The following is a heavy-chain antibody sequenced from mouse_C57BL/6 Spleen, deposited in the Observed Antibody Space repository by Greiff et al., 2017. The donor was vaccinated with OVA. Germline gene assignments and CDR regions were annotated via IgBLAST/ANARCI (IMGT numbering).Heavy chain of an antibody. CDR2: IWGGGST. CDR1: GFSLTSYG. CDR3: AKRTTVVAPYYYARDY. V-gene: IGHV2-9*01. Sequence: VKLMESGPGLVAPSQSLSITCTVSGFSLTSYGVDWVRQPPGKGLEWLGVIWGGGSTNYNSALMSRLSISKDNSKSQVFLKMNSLQTDDTAMYYCAKRTTVVAPYYYARDYWGQGTSVTVSS. J-gene: IGHJ4*01. D-gene: IGHD1-1*01.